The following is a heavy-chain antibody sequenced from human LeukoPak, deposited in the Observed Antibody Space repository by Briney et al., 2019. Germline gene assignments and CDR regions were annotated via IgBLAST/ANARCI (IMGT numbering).Heavy chain of an antibody. CDR3: ARGVGSGSRLRAGDY. J-gene: IGHJ4*02. V-gene: IGHV3-48*01. D-gene: IGHD1-26*01. CDR2: ITNSGNSK. Sequence: GGSLRLSCAASEFTFSSYSMNWVRQAPGKGLEWVSYITNSGNSKSYADSVKGRFTISRDNTKNSLYLQMNGLRAEDTAVYYCARGVGSGSRLRAGDYWGQGTLVTVSS. CDR1: EFTFSSYS.